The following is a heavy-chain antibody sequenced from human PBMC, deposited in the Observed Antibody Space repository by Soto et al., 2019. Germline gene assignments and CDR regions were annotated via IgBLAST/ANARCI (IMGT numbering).Heavy chain of an antibody. Sequence: XGSLSLSCAASGFSFSDYAMSCVRQAPGKGLEWVSVISESGGSTHYADSVRGRFTVSRDNSKNSLSLRMNSLRDEDTAVYFCAKRSPYSSGWYSPIFDYWGQGALVTVSS. J-gene: IGHJ4*02. CDR1: GFSFSDYA. CDR2: ISESGGST. V-gene: IGHV3-23*01. D-gene: IGHD6-13*01. CDR3: AKRSPYSSGWYSPIFDY.